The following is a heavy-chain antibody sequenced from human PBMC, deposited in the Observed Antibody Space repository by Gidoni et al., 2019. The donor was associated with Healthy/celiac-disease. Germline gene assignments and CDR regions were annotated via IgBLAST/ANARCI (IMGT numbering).Heavy chain of an antibody. CDR3: ARDIDYYDSSGSPGY. V-gene: IGHV3-33*01. CDR1: GFTFSNYG. D-gene: IGHD3-22*01. CDR2: IWYDGSNK. Sequence: QVQLVESGGGVVQPGRSLRLSCAASGFTFSNYGMHWVRPAPGKGLEWVAVIWYDGSNKYYADSVKGRFTISRDNSENTLYLQMNSLRAEDTAVYYCARDIDYYDSSGSPGYWGQGTLVTVSS. J-gene: IGHJ4*02.